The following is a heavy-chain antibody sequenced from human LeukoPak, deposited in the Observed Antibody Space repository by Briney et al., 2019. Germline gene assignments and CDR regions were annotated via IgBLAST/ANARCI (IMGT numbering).Heavy chain of an antibody. V-gene: IGHV1-46*01. Sequence: ASVKVACKASGYTFTSYYMHWVRQAPGQGLEWMGIINPSGGSTSYAQKFQGRVTMTRDTSTSTVYMELSSLRSEDTAVYYCAREMAAYCSSTSCWGNYYGRDVWGQGTTVTVSS. J-gene: IGHJ6*02. CDR3: AREMAAYCSSTSCWGNYYGRDV. CDR2: INPSGGST. D-gene: IGHD2-2*01. CDR1: GYTFTSYY.